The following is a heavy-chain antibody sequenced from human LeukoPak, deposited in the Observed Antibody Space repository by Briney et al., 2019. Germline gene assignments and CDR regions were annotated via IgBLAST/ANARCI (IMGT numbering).Heavy chain of an antibody. J-gene: IGHJ4*02. V-gene: IGHV4-4*07. D-gene: IGHD1-26*01. CDR3: ATMRSICCFDY. CDR2: IYNSGST. Sequence: PSETLSLTCTVSGGSISSYYWSWIRQPAGKGLEWIGLIYNSGSTNYNPSLTSRITMSVDTSKNQFSLKLSSVTAADTAVYYCATMRSICCFDYWGQGTLVTVSS. CDR1: GGSISSYY.